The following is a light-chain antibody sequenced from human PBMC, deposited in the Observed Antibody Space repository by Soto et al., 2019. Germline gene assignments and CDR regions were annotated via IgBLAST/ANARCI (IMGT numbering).Light chain of an antibody. CDR3: QQRSSWPPTPT. CDR1: QSVSNY. V-gene: IGKV3-11*01. Sequence: EIVLTQSPATLSLSPGASATLSCRASQSVSNYLAWYQQKPGQAPRLLIYDASNRATGIPARFSGSGSGTDFTLTISSLEPEDFAVYYCQQRSSWPPTPTFGGGTKVDIK. J-gene: IGKJ4*01. CDR2: DAS.